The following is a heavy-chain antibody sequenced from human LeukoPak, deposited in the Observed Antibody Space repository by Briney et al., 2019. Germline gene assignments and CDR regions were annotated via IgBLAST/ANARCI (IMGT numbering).Heavy chain of an antibody. D-gene: IGHD3-3*01. CDR3: ARDFLEEWVIDY. Sequence: ASVKVSCKASGGTFSSYAISWVRQAPGQGLEWMGRIIPIFGTANYAQKFQGRVTITTDESTSTAYMELSSLRSEDTAVYYCARDFLEEWVIDYWGQGTLVTVSS. V-gene: IGHV1-69*05. CDR1: GGTFSSYA. J-gene: IGHJ4*02. CDR2: IIPIFGTA.